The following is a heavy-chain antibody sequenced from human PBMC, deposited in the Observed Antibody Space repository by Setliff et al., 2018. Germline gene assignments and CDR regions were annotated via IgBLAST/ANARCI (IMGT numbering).Heavy chain of an antibody. Sequence: PGGSLRLSCAASGFTFSSYAMSWVRQAPGRGLAWVSAISGSGGSTYYADSAKGRFTISRDNFKNTLYLQMNSLRAEDTAVYFCARWGEGSGNFYYYYMDVWGKGTTVTVSS. J-gene: IGHJ6*03. CDR2: ISGSGGST. D-gene: IGHD3-10*01. CDR3: ARWGEGSGNFYYYYMDV. V-gene: IGHV3-23*01. CDR1: GFTFSSYA.